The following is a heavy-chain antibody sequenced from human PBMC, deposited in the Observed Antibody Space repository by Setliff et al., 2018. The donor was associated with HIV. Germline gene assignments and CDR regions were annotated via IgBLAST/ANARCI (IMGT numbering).Heavy chain of an antibody. CDR2: IHVSGTT. V-gene: IGHV4-61*09. CDR1: GGSITSGSDY. J-gene: IGHJ4*02. CDR3: AKGGAQGWNDPYFDY. D-gene: IGHD1-1*01. Sequence: SETLSLTCTVSGGSITSGSDYWSWIRQPAGEGLEWIGHIHVSGTTNYNPSLKSRVTISIDTSKHQFSLKLTSVTAADTAVYYCAKGGAQGWNDPYFDYWGQGTLVTVSS.